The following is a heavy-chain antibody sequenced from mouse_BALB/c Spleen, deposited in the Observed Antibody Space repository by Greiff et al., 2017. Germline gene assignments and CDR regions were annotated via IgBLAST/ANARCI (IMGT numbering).Heavy chain of an antibody. CDR2: IDPANGNT. J-gene: IGHJ4*01. CDR3: ANVMDY. CDR1: GFNIKDTY. Sequence: VQLKESGAELVKPGASVKLSCTASGFNIKDTYMHWVKQRPEQGLEWIGRIDPANGNTKYDPKFQGKATITADTSSNTAYLQLSSLTSEDTAVYYCANVMDYWGQGTSVTVSS. V-gene: IGHV14-3*02.